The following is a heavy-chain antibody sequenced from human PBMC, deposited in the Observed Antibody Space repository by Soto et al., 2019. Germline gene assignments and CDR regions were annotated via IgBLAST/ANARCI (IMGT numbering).Heavy chain of an antibody. CDR1: GFYFNNYG. CDR3: AREDSIIIPAVSDF. Sequence: PGGSLRLSCAVSGFYFNNYGINWVRQAPGKGLEWVSSVSKSDYTYYSDSVKGRFTISRDNAKNSASLQMNSLRAEDTAVYYCAREDSIIIPAVSDFWGQGTLVTVSS. J-gene: IGHJ4*02. CDR2: VSKSDYT. V-gene: IGHV3-21*01. D-gene: IGHD2-2*01.